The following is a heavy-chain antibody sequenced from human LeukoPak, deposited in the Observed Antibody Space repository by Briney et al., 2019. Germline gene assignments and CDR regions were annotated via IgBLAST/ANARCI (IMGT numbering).Heavy chain of an antibody. CDR3: ARDGADVVAATGGVGY. CDR2: ISSSSSYI. Sequence: PGGSLRLSCAASGFTFSSYSMNWVRQAPGKGLEWVSSISSSSSYIYYADSVKGRFTISRDNAKNSLYLQMNSLRAEDTAMYYCARDGADVVAATGGVGYWGQGTLVTVSS. D-gene: IGHD2-15*01. V-gene: IGHV3-21*01. J-gene: IGHJ4*02. CDR1: GFTFSSYS.